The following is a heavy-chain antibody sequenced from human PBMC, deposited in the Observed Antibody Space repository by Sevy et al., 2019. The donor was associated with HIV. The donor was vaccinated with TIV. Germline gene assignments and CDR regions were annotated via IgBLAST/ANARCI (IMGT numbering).Heavy chain of an antibody. V-gene: IGHV3-33*01. CDR2: IWYDGSNK. D-gene: IGHD2-15*01. CDR1: GFTFSSYG. CDR3: ARAACSGGSCYPLNAFDI. J-gene: IGHJ3*02. Sequence: GGSLRLSCAASGFTFSSYGMHWVRQAPGKGLEWVAVIWYDGSNKYYADSGKGRFTISRDNSKNTLYLQMNSLRAEDTAVYYCARAACSGGSCYPLNAFDIWGQGTMVTVSS.